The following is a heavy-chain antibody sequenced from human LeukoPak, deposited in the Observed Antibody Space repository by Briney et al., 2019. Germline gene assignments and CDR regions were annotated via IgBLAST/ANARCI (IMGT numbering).Heavy chain of an antibody. CDR3: ARSGAYGSGSYLSY. CDR1: GYTFTGYY. J-gene: IGHJ4*02. CDR2: INPNSGGT. Sequence: ASVKVSCNASGYTFTGYYMHWVRQAPGQGLEWMGWINPNSGGTNYAQKFQGRVTMTRDTSISTAYMELGRLRSDDTAVYYCARSGAYGSGSYLSYWGQGTLVTVSS. V-gene: IGHV1-2*02. D-gene: IGHD3-10*01.